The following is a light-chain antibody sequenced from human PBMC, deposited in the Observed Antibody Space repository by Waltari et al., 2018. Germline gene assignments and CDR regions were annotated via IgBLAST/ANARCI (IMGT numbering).Light chain of an antibody. CDR2: GAS. CDR1: QTVRTTY. Sequence: EIVLTQSPGTLSLSPVERATLSCRASQTVRTTYLAWYQQKPGQAPTLLIYGASSRSTGIPDRFSGSGSGTDFSLTISSREPEDFAVYYCQQYDISPLTFCGGTKVEIK. CDR3: QQYDISPLT. V-gene: IGKV3-20*01. J-gene: IGKJ4*01.